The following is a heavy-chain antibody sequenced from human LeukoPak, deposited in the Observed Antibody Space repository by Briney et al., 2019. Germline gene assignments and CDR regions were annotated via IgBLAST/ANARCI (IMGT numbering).Heavy chain of an antibody. Sequence: KVSCKGPGYTFTNYWIGWVRQMPGKGLEYMGIIYPRDSDTRYSPSFEGQVTISADKSISTAYLQWSSLKASDTAMYFCARKFCSSTTCYVAFDMWGQGTMVTVSS. CDR1: GYTFTNYW. D-gene: IGHD2-2*01. CDR2: IYPRDSDT. CDR3: ARKFCSSTTCYVAFDM. J-gene: IGHJ3*02. V-gene: IGHV5-51*01.